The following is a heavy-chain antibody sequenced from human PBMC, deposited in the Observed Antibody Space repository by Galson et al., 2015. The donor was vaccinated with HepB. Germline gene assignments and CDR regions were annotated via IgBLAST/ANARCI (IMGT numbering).Heavy chain of an antibody. CDR2: ISYDGSNE. J-gene: IGHJ4*02. D-gene: IGHD1-26*01. CDR3: AKAVGWELLGYFDY. CDR1: GVTFSSYG. Sequence: SLRLSCAASGVTFSSYGMHWVRQAPGKGLEWVAVISYDGSNEYYADSVKGRFTIPRDNSKKTLYLQMNSLRAEDTAVYFCAKAVGWELLGYFDYWGQGTLVTVSS. V-gene: IGHV3-30*18.